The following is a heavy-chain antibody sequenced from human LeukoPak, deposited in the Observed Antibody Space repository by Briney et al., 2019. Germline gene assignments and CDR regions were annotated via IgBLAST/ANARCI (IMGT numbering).Heavy chain of an antibody. CDR2: IYHSGST. CDR3: ARDPFESYCSGGSCYSWNWFDP. Sequence: PSETLSLTCAVSGGSISSSNWWSWVRQPPGKGLEWIGEIYHSGSTNYNPSLKSRVTISVDKSKNQFSLKLSSVTAADTAVYYCARDPFESYCSGGSCYSWNWFDPWGQGTLVTVSS. D-gene: IGHD2-15*01. V-gene: IGHV4-4*02. J-gene: IGHJ5*02. CDR1: GGSISSSNW.